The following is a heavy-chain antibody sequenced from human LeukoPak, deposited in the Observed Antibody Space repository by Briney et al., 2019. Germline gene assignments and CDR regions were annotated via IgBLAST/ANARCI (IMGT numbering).Heavy chain of an antibody. V-gene: IGHV3-53*01. J-gene: IGHJ4*02. CDR1: GFTVSSNY. D-gene: IGHD3-22*01. Sequence: GGSLRLSXAASGFTVSSNYMSWVRQAPGKGLEWVSVIYSGGSTYYADSVKGRFTISRDNSKNTLYLQMNSLRAEDTAVYYCAKDPFDYDSSGYYYYFDYWGQGTLVTVSS. CDR2: IYSGGST. CDR3: AKDPFDYDSSGYYYYFDY.